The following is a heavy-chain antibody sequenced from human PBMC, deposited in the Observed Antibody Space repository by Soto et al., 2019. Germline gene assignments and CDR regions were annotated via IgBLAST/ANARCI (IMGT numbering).Heavy chain of an antibody. CDR3: ARYRGPHYYDSSGYLDP. J-gene: IGHJ5*02. CDR2: IIPIFGTA. D-gene: IGHD3-22*01. CDR1: GGTFSSYA. V-gene: IGHV1-69*01. Sequence: SVNVSCKASGGTFSSYAISWVRQAPGQGLEWMGGIIPIFGTANYAQKFQGRVTITADESTSTAYMELSSLRSEDTAVYYCARYRGPHYYDSSGYLDPWGHGTLVTVSS.